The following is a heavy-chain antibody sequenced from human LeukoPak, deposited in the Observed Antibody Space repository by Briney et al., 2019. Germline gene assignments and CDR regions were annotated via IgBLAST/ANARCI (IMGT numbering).Heavy chain of an antibody. V-gene: IGHV5-51*01. J-gene: IGHJ4*02. Sequence: KPGESLKIPCKGSGFSFSSFWIAWSRQMPGKGLEWIGLIYPGDSDTRYRPSFQGQVTVSADKSIRTPSLQWRGLKASDTAMYYCARLLDITARAFDYWGQGTLVTVSS. CDR3: ARLLDITARAFDY. CDR1: GFSFSSFW. CDR2: IYPGDSDT. D-gene: IGHD6-6*01.